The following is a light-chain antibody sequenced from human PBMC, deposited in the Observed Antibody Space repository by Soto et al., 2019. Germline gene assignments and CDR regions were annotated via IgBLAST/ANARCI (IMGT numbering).Light chain of an antibody. CDR2: KAS. J-gene: IGKJ1*01. V-gene: IGKV1-5*03. CDR3: QQVHSFSPT. Sequence: DIQMTQSPSTLSASVGDRVTITCRASQSISSWLACYQQKPGKAPKLLIYKASSLESGVPSRFSGSVSGTEFTLPISSLQPDDFSTYYCQQVHSFSPTFGQGTKVEIK. CDR1: QSISSW.